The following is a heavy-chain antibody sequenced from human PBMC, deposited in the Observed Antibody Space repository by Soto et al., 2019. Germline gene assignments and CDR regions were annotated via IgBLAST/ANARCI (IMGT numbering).Heavy chain of an antibody. Sequence: QLLLQESGPGLVTPSGTLSLTCAGSGGSIGTNNWWNLIRQSPGKGLEWIGEIHHTGRINYSPSLKRRVIMSIDASKNQFSLSLSSVTASDTARYFCARERGAGTYQGFDYWGQGALVTVSS. D-gene: IGHD1-26*01. CDR3: ARERGAGTYQGFDY. J-gene: IGHJ4*02. V-gene: IGHV4-4*02. CDR2: IHHTGRI. CDR1: GGSIGTNNW.